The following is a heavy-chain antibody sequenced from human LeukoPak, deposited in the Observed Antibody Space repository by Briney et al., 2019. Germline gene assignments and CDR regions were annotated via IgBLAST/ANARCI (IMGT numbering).Heavy chain of an antibody. CDR2: INAGNGNT. CDR3: ARDRTTVTTSAMGY. J-gene: IGHJ4*02. Sequence: ASVKVSCKASGYTFTSYAMHWVRQAPGQGLEGMGWINAGNGNTKYSQKFQGRVTITRDTSASTAYMELSSLRSEDTAVYYCARDRTTVTTSAMGYWGQGTLVTVSS. V-gene: IGHV1-3*01. CDR1: GYTFTSYA. D-gene: IGHD4-17*01.